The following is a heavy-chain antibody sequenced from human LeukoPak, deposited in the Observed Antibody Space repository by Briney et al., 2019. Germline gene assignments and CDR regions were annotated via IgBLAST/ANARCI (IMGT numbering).Heavy chain of an antibody. Sequence: HPGGSLRLSCEGSGFSLSAYNMNWVRQAPGKGLESVSYISSSSATIFYADSVKGRFTISRDNAKNSLYLQMDSLRHEDTDVYSCARDCAVQGLYYYYMDAWGKGPTVTVSS. CDR3: ARDCAVQGLYYYYMDA. CDR2: ISSSSATI. CDR1: GFSLSAYN. V-gene: IGHV3-48*02. D-gene: IGHD1-1*01. J-gene: IGHJ6*03.